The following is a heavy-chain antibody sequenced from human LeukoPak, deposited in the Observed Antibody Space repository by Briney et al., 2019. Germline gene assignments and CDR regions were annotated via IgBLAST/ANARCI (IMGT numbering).Heavy chain of an antibody. CDR2: ISSSSSYI. CDR1: GFTFSDYY. CDR3: ARDRIAARPGYYYMDV. Sequence: GGSLRLSCAASGFTFSDYYMSWIRQAPGKGLEWVSSISSSSSYIYYADSVKGRFTISRDNAKNSLYLQMNSLRAEDTAVYYCARDRIAARPGYYYMDVWGKGTTVTVSS. D-gene: IGHD6-6*01. J-gene: IGHJ6*03. V-gene: IGHV3-11*06.